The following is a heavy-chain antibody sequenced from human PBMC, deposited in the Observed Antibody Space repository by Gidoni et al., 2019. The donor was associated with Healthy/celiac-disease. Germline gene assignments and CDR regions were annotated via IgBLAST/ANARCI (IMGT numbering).Heavy chain of an antibody. D-gene: IGHD3-10*01. CDR2: IWYDGSNK. V-gene: IGHV3-33*01. J-gene: IGHJ4*02. CDR3: ARDVGAGPCDY. CDR1: GFTFSSYG. Sequence: QVQLVESGGGVVQPGRSLRLSCAASGFTFSSYGMHWVRQAPGKGLEWVAVIWYDGSNKYYADSVKGRFTISRDNSKNTLYLQMNSLRAEDTAVYYCARDVGAGPCDYWGQGTLVTVSS.